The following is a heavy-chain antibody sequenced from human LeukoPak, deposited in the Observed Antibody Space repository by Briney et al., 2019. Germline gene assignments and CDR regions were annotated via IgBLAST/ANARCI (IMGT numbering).Heavy chain of an antibody. D-gene: IGHD3-3*01. CDR1: GFTFSTYG. Sequence: GGSLRLSCVASGFTFSTYGMSWVRQAPGKGLEWVSAIRGSGGSTYYADSVKGRFTISRDNSKNTLYLQMNSLRAEDTAVYYCARVPGDTDFADYWGQGTLVTVSS. V-gene: IGHV3-23*01. CDR3: ARVPGDTDFADY. CDR2: IRGSGGST. J-gene: IGHJ4*02.